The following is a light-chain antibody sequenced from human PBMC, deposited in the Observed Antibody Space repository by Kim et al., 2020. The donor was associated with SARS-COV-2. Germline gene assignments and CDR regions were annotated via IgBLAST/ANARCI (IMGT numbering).Light chain of an antibody. Sequence: QSVLTQPPSVSAAPGQNVTISCSGSSSSVGNNYVAWYQHLPGTAPKLLIYDNSRRPSGIPDRFSGSKSDATATLGITGLQSGDEAHYYCGTWDSGLSVNWVFSGGTKVTVL. CDR1: SSSVGNNY. CDR3: GTWDSGLSVNWV. V-gene: IGLV1-51*01. CDR2: DNS. J-gene: IGLJ3*02.